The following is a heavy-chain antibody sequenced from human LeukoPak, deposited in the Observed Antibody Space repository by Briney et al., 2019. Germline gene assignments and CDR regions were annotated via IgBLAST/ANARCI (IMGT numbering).Heavy chain of an antibody. J-gene: IGHJ3*02. V-gene: IGHV3-21*01. Sequence: GGSLRLSCAGSGFSFANYRMHWVRQAPGKGLEWVSCITTTSSFKFYADSVRGRFTISRDNAKNSLYLQMNSLRAEDTAVYYCARDNKEMGYLDAFDIWGQGTMVTVSS. D-gene: IGHD5-24*01. CDR1: GFSFANYR. CDR2: ITTTSSFK. CDR3: ARDNKEMGYLDAFDI.